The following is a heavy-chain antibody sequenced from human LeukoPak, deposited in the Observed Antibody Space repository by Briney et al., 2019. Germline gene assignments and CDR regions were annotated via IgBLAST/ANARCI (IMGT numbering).Heavy chain of an antibody. V-gene: IGHV4-39*01. D-gene: IGHD6-13*01. CDR2: IYYSGNT. CDR1: GGSISSSSYY. J-gene: IGHJ5*02. CDR3: ASQESRYSIAASET. Sequence: SETLSLTCTVSGGSISSSSYYWGWIRQPPGKGLEWIGSIYYSGNTFYSPSLKSRVTISVDTSKNQFSLKLSSVTAADTAVYYCASQESRYSIAASETWGQGTLVTVSS.